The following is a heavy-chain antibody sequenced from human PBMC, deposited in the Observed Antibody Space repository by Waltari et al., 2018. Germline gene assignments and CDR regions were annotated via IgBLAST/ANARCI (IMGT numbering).Heavy chain of an antibody. CDR1: CSSFRGHC. CDR2: INHSGST. CDR3: ARAFGGYRVVTNWFDP. J-gene: IGHJ5*02. D-gene: IGHD6-13*01. V-gene: IGHV4-34*01. Sequence: QVRLSQCGAGSTKTAATLYPTFPVECSSFRGHCGIWCRQPTRKGLDCIGEINHSGSTNYNPSLKSRVTISVDTSKNQFSLKLSSVTAADTAVYYCARAFGGYRVVTNWFDPWGQGTLVTVSS.